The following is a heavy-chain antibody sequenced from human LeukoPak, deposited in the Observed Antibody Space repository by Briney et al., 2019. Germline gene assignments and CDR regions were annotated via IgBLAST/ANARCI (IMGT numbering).Heavy chain of an antibody. CDR1: GFTFSSYW. Sequence: GGSLRLSCAASGFTFSSYWMSWVRQAPGKGLEWVANIKQDGSEKYYVDSVKGRFTISRDNAKNSLYLQMNSLRAEDTAVYYCARGSSSTSRPNYYYGMGVWGQGTTVTVSS. D-gene: IGHD2-2*01. V-gene: IGHV3-7*01. J-gene: IGHJ6*02. CDR3: ARGSSSTSRPNYYYGMGV. CDR2: IKQDGSEK.